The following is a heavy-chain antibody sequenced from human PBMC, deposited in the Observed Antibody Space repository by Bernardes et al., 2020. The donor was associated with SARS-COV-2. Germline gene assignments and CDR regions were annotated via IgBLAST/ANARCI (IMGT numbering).Heavy chain of an antibody. CDR3: ARMIRPSGSYSYYGIDV. CDR2: IDWDDDK. Sequence: SGPTLVKPTQTLTLTCTFSGFSLSTSEMCVSWIRQPSGKALEWLALIDWDDDKYYSTSLKTRLTISKDTSRNQVVLTMTDMDPVDTATYYCARMIRPSGSYSYYGIDVWGQGNTVTVSS. CDR1: GFSLSTSEMC. J-gene: IGHJ6*02. D-gene: IGHD1-26*01. V-gene: IGHV2-70*01.